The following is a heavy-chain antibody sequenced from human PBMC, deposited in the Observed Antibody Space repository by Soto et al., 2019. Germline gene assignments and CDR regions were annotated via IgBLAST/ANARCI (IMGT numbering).Heavy chain of an antibody. D-gene: IGHD2-15*01. Sequence: GGTNYAQKFQGWVTMTRDTSISTAYMELSRLRSDDTAVYYCARDLGYCSGGSCYSGLDYWGQGTLVTVSS. V-gene: IGHV1-2*04. CDR2: GGT. CDR3: ARDLGYCSGGSCYSGLDY. J-gene: IGHJ4*02.